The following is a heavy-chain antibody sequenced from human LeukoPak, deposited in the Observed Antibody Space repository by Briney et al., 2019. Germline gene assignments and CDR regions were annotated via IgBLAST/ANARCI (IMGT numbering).Heavy chain of an antibody. Sequence: ASVKVSCKASGYTFNTYGITWVRQAPGQGLEWMGWISGYNGKSKYAQKLQDRVTMTTDTSTTTAYMELRSLRSDDTAVYYCARVQPHRIHYDNSDYPTRNDYWGQGTLVTVSS. D-gene: IGHD3-22*01. CDR1: GYTFNTYG. J-gene: IGHJ4*02. CDR2: ISGYNGKS. V-gene: IGHV1-18*01. CDR3: ARVQPHRIHYDNSDYPTRNDY.